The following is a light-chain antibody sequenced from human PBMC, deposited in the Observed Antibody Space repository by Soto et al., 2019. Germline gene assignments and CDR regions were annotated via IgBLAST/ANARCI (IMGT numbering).Light chain of an antibody. CDR2: KVS. CDR1: QSLVYSDGNTY. Sequence: DVVMTQSPLSLPVTLGQPASISCRSSQSLVYSDGNTYLSWFQQRPGQSPRRLIYKVSNRDSGVPNRFSGSGSGTDFTLKISRVEAEDVGVYYCMQGSHWPRCTFGQGTKVEIK. J-gene: IGKJ1*01. CDR3: MQGSHWPRCT. V-gene: IGKV2-30*01.